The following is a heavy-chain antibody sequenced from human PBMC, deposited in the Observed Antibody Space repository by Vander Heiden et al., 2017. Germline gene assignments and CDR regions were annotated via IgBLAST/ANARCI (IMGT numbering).Heavy chain of an antibody. V-gene: IGHV3-72*01. J-gene: IGHJ6*04. CDR2: SRNKVNSNTT. CDR1: SDHH. Sequence: SDHHVDCFRQAPGKGLERIGRSRNKVNSNTTEYAASAKGRFTMSRDESKNSLFLQMNSLKTEDTAVYFCATGLSGTYSYYYGMGVWGKGTTVTVSS. D-gene: IGHD1-26*01. CDR3: ATGLSGTYSYYYGMGV.